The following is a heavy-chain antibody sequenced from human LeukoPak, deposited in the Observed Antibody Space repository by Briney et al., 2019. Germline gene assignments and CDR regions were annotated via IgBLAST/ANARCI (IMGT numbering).Heavy chain of an antibody. CDR1: GFTFSSYG. CDR2: IWYDGSNK. CDR3: ARDYGGNWFDP. D-gene: IGHD4-23*01. Sequence: GRSLRLSCAASGFTFSSYGMHWVRQAPGKGLEWVAVIWYDGSNKYYADSAKGRFTISRDNSKNTLYLQMNSLRAEDTAVYYCARDYGGNWFDPWGQGTLVTVSS. J-gene: IGHJ5*02. V-gene: IGHV3-33*01.